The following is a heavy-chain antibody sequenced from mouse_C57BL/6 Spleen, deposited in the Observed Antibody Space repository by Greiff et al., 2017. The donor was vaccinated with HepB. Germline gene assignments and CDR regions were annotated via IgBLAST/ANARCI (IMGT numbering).Heavy chain of an antibody. D-gene: IGHD1-1*01. V-gene: IGHV14-1*01. Sequence: VQLQQSGAELVRPGASVKLSCTASGFNIKDYYMHWVKQRPEQGLEWIGRIDPEDGDTEYAPKFQGKATMTADTSSNPAYLRLSSLTSEDTAVYNPTTASYYCGSRFADWGQGTLVTVSA. CDR1: GFNIKDYY. CDR2: IDPEDGDT. J-gene: IGHJ3*01. CDR3: TTASYYCGSRFAD.